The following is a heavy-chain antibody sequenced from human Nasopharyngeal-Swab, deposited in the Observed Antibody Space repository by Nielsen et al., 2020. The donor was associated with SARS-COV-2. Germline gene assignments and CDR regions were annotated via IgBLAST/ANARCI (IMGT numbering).Heavy chain of an antibody. CDR1: GSSFTSYY. CDR2: IDPSDSYT. Sequence: GESLKISCKGSGSSFTSYYIIWVRQMPGKGLEWMGRIDPSDSYTNYSPSFQGHVTISADKSISTAYLQWSSLKASDTAIYYCARRGFEYNSSPEWDYWGQGTLVTVSS. CDR3: ARRGFEYNSSPEWDY. J-gene: IGHJ4*02. D-gene: IGHD6-6*01. V-gene: IGHV5-10-1*01.